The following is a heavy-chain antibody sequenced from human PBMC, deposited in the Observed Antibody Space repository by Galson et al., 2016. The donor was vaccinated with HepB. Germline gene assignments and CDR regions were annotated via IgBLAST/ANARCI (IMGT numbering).Heavy chain of an antibody. CDR3: ARGGPPRDIVVVPAAMNYYYGMDV. V-gene: IGHV1-69*13. Sequence: SVKVSCKASGGTFSSYAISWVRQAPGQGLEWMGGIIPIFGTANYAQKFQGRVTITADESTSTAYMELGSLRSEDTAVYYCARGGPPRDIVVVPAAMNYYYGMDVWGQGTTVTVSS. J-gene: IGHJ6*02. CDR1: GGTFSSYA. D-gene: IGHD2-2*01. CDR2: IIPIFGTA.